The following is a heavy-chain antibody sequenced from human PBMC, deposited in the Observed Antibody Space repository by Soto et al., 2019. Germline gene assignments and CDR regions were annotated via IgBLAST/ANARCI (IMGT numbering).Heavy chain of an antibody. J-gene: IGHJ4*02. CDR2: IYYSGST. D-gene: IGHD3-22*01. CDR1: GGSSSSSSYY. V-gene: IGHV4-39*01. CDR3: APTFPTYYYDIFPHKN. Sequence: SETLSLTCTVSGGSSSSSSYYWGWIRQPPGKGLEWIGSIYYSGSTYYNPSLKSRVTISVDTSKNQFSLKLSSVTAADTAVYYCAPTFPTYYYDIFPHKNWGQGTLVTVSS.